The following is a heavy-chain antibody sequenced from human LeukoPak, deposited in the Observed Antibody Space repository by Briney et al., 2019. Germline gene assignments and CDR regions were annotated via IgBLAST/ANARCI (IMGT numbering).Heavy chain of an antibody. CDR3: ARQDCSGGSCYQDFDY. D-gene: IGHD2-15*01. CDR1: GYTFTGYY. CDR2: INPNSGGT. J-gene: IGHJ4*02. V-gene: IGHV1-2*02. Sequence: GASVKVSCKASGYTFTGYYMHWVRQAPGQGLEWMGWINPNSGGTNYAQKFQGRVTTTRDTSISTAYMELSRLRSDDTAVYYCARQDCSGGSCYQDFDYWGQGTLVTVSS.